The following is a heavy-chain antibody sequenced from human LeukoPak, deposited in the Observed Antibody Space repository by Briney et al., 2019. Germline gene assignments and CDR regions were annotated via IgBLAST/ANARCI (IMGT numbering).Heavy chain of an antibody. Sequence: GGSLRLSCAASGFSFSRFWMSWVRHTPGKGLEWVANIKEDGSEKYYVDSVKGRFTISRDNAKNSVYLQMNSLRAEDTAVYYCARPYARSGFDAFDIWGQGTMVTVSS. D-gene: IGHD2-8*01. CDR1: GFSFSRFW. CDR3: ARPYARSGFDAFDI. J-gene: IGHJ3*02. CDR2: IKEDGSEK. V-gene: IGHV3-7*01.